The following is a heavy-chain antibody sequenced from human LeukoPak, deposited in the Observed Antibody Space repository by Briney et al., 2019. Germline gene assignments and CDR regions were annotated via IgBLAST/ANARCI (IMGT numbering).Heavy chain of an antibody. CDR1: GFTFGSYW. J-gene: IGHJ4*02. V-gene: IGHV3-74*01. D-gene: IGHD1-20*01. Sequence: PGGSLRLSCAASGFTFGSYWMHWVRQAPGKGLVWVSRINTDGGSTTYADFVKGRFTISRGNAKNTLYLQMNSLRAEDTAVYYCAREGRYNWRYFYWGQGTLVTVSS. CDR3: AREGRYNWRYFY. CDR2: INTDGGST.